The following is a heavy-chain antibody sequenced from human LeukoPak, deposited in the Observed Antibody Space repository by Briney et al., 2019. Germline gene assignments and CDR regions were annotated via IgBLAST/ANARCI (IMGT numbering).Heavy chain of an antibody. CDR1: GFTFSSYG. Sequence: GGSLRLSCAASGFTFSSYGMHWVCQAPGKGLEWVAVISYDGSNKYYADSVKGRFTISRDNSKNTLYLQMNSLRAEDTAVYYCAKDKGWCSGGSCYSGAFDIWGQGTMVTVSS. D-gene: IGHD2-15*01. J-gene: IGHJ3*02. CDR2: ISYDGSNK. V-gene: IGHV3-30*18. CDR3: AKDKGWCSGGSCYSGAFDI.